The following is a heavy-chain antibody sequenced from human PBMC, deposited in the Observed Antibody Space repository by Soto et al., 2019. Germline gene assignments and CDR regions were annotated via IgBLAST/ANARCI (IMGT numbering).Heavy chain of an antibody. J-gene: IGHJ5*02. CDR3: ARERSGVDDILTGYDWFDP. V-gene: IGHV1-69*13. CDR1: GGTFSSYA. D-gene: IGHD3-9*01. CDR2: IIPIFGTV. Sequence: SVKVSCKPSGGTFSSYAISWVRQAPGQGLEWVGGIIPIFGTVNYAQKVQGRVTITADESMSAVYMELSGLRSDDTAVYYCARERSGVDDILTGYDWFDPWGQGTLVTVSS.